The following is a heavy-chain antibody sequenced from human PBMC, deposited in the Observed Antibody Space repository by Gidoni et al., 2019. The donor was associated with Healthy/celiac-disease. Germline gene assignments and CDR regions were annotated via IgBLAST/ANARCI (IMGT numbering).Heavy chain of an antibody. CDR3: ARAPLYYYDSSGLPPSAFDI. CDR1: GFTFSDYY. V-gene: IGHV3-11*01. J-gene: IGHJ3*02. D-gene: IGHD3-22*01. CDR2: IRSSGSTI. Sequence: QVQLVESGGGLVKLGGSLRLSCAASGFTFSDYYLSWIRQAPGKGLEWVSYIRSSGSTIYYADSVKGRFTISRDNAKNSLYLQMNSLRAEDTAVYYCARAPLYYYDSSGLPPSAFDIWGQGTMVTVSS.